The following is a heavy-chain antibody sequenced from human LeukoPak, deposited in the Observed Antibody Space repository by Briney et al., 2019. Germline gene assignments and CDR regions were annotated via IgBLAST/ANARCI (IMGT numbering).Heavy chain of an antibody. D-gene: IGHD3-22*01. Sequence: GGSLRLSCAASGFTFSGSAVHWVRQASGKGLEWVGRIRSKANSYATAYAASVKGRFTISRDDSKNTAYLQMNSLRAEDTAVYYCAREARYYDRSVGAFDIWGQGTMVTVSS. V-gene: IGHV3-73*01. CDR2: IRSKANSYAT. CDR1: GFTFSGSA. CDR3: AREARYYDRSVGAFDI. J-gene: IGHJ3*02.